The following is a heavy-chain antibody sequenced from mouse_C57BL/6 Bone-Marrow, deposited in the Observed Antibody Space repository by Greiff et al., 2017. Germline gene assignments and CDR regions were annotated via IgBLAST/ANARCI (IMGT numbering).Heavy chain of an antibody. J-gene: IGHJ4*01. Sequence: QVQLKQSGAELARPGASVKLSCKASGYTFTSYGISWVKQRPGQGLEWIGEIYPRSGNTYYNEKFKGKATLTADKSASTAYMELRSLTSEDSAVYFCARREDYAMDDWGQGTSVTVSS. CDR3: ARREDYAMDD. V-gene: IGHV1-81*01. CDR2: IYPRSGNT. CDR1: GYTFTSYG.